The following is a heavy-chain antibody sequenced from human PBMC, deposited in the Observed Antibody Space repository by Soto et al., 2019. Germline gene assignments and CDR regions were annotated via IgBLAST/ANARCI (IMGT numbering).Heavy chain of an antibody. J-gene: IGHJ3*01. D-gene: IGHD1-26*01. Sequence: QVHLVESGGDLVKPGGSLRLSCAASGFTFSDHYMSWIRQAPGKGLEWISYMTPSGGSSSYADSVKGRFTIPRDNAKKSLYILLNSLRGDDSAVYYCGRELSVNYFAFDLWGQGTMVTVSS. CDR3: GRELSVNYFAFDL. CDR2: MTPSGGSS. V-gene: IGHV3-11*01. CDR1: GFTFSDHY.